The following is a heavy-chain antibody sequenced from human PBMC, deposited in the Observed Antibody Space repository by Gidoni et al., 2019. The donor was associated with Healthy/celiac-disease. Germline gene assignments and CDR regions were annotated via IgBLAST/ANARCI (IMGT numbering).Heavy chain of an antibody. CDR3: ARSIAVAGILDY. CDR2: IDCDDDK. J-gene: IGHJ4*02. V-gene: IGHV2-70*04. Sequence: QVTVRESGPALVKPTQTLTLTCTFSGFSLSTSGMRVSWIRQPPGKALEWLARIDCDDDKFYSTSLKTRLTISKDTSTNQVVLTMTNMDPVDTATYYCARSIAVAGILDYWGQGTLVTVSS. D-gene: IGHD6-19*01. CDR1: GFSLSTSGMR.